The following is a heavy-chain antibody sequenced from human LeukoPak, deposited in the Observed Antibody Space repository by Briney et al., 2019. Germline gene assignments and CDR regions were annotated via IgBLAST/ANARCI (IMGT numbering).Heavy chain of an antibody. CDR1: GFIFDNYA. J-gene: IGHJ3*02. V-gene: IGHV3-9*03. D-gene: IGHD6-6*01. CDR3: VKAYSYSSGGYDAFDI. Sequence: GGSLRLSCAASGFIFDNYAMYWVRQAPGKGLEWVSGISWNSGSIGYADSVKGRFIISRDNAKNSLYLQMNSLRAEDMALYYCVKAYSYSSGGYDAFDIWGQGTLVTVSS. CDR2: ISWNSGSI.